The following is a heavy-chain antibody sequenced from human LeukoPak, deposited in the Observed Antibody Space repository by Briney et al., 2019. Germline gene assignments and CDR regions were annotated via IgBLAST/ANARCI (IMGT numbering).Heavy chain of an antibody. D-gene: IGHD3-10*01. CDR3: ARQTFGVLYFDS. V-gene: IGHV3-30*02. J-gene: IGHJ4*02. CDR2: MRYDGSNE. CDR1: GFTFSSYG. Sequence: GGSLRLSCAASGFTFSSYGIHWVRQAPGKGLEWVAFMRYDGSNEYYIDSVKGRFTISRDNSKNTLYLQMNSLRAEDTAVYYCARQTFGVLYFDSWGQGTLAIVSS.